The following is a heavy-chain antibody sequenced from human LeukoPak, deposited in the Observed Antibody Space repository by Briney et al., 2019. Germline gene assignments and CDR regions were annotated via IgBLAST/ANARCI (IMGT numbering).Heavy chain of an antibody. V-gene: IGHV1-69*01. Sequence: SVKVSCKASGGTFSSYDLTFTSYAISWVRQAPGQGLEWMGGIIPIYGRANYPQKFQGRVTITADESTRTVTMQLSSLRSEDTAVYYCAGFFYDNTNDAFDIWGQGTVVTVS. D-gene: IGHD2/OR15-2a*01. J-gene: IGHJ3*02. CDR3: AGFFYDNTNDAFDI. CDR2: IIPIYGRA. CDR1: GGTFSSYDLTFTSYA.